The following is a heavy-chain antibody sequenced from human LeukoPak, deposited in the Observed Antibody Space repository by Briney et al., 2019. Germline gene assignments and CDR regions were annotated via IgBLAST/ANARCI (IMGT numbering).Heavy chain of an antibody. D-gene: IGHD1-26*01. V-gene: IGHV3-21*01. J-gene: IGHJ4*02. CDR1: GFTFTWYG. CDR3: ARDSGSYYAFDY. Sequence: GGSLRLSCAASGFTFTWYGIHWVRQAPGKGLEWVSSISSGSGYIYYADSVKGRFTISRDNAKNSLYLQMNSLRAEDTAVYYCARDSGSYYAFDYWGQGTLVTVSS. CDR2: ISSGSGYI.